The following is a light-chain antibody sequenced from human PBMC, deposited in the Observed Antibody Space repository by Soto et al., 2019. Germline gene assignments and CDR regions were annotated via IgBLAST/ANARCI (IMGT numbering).Light chain of an antibody. V-gene: IGLV1-47*01. Sequence: QSVVTQAPSASGTPGQRVVISCSGSSSNIGNNFVYWYQRLPGTAPKLLIYRNNQRRSGVPDRFSGSKSGTSAFLAISGLRSEDEADYYCCSYAGSSTYVFGTGTKVTVL. CDR3: CSYAGSSTYV. J-gene: IGLJ1*01. CDR2: RNN. CDR1: SSNIGNNF.